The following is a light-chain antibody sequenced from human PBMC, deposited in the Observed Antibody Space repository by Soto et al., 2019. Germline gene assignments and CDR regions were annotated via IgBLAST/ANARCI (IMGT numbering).Light chain of an antibody. V-gene: IGLV2-14*03. J-gene: IGLJ1*01. CDR3: NSYTTNNNV. CDR1: SKDIGSYNY. CDR2: GVS. Sequence: QSALTQPASVSGSPGQSITISCTGTSKDIGSYNYVSWYQQHPGRAPKLLIYGVSNRPSGVSDRFSGSKSGITASLTISGLQAEDEADYYCNSYTTNNNVFGTGTKVTVL.